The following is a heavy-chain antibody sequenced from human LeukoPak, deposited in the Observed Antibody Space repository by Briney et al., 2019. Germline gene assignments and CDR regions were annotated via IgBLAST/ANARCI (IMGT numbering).Heavy chain of an antibody. D-gene: IGHD3-22*01. J-gene: IGHJ4*02. Sequence: GASVKVSCKASGYTFSGNYMHWVRQAPGQGLEWMGRINPNSGGTNYVQKFQGRVTMTRDTSISTAYMELSRLRSDDTAAYYCARGDDSSGPTPDYWGQGTLVTVSS. CDR1: GYTFSGNY. V-gene: IGHV1-2*06. CDR3: ARGDDSSGPTPDY. CDR2: INPNSGGT.